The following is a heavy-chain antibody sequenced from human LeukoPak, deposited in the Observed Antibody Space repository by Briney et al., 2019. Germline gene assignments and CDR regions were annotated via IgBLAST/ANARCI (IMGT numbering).Heavy chain of an antibody. CDR1: GYTFTRYD. D-gene: IGHD4-17*01. V-gene: IGHV1-8*01. J-gene: IGHJ4*02. Sequence: GASVKVSCKASGYTFTRYDINWVRQATGQGLEWMGWMNPNSGNTGYAQKFQGRVTMTRNTSISTAYMELSSLRSEDTAVYYCARDLHGAHYFDYWGKGTLVTVSS. CDR3: ARDLHGAHYFDY. CDR2: MNPNSGNT.